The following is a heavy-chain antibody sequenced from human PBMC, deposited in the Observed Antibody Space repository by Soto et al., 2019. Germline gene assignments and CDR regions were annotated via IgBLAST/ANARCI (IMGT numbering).Heavy chain of an antibody. Sequence: VASVKVSCKASGYTFTSYGISWVRQAPGQGLEWMGGIIPIFGTANYAQKFQGRVTITADESTSTAYMELSSLRSEDTAVYYCARSGYYYDSSGYGGPFDYWGQGTLVTVSS. CDR1: GYTFTSYG. J-gene: IGHJ4*02. D-gene: IGHD3-22*01. CDR2: IIPIFGTA. CDR3: ARSGYYYDSSGYGGPFDY. V-gene: IGHV1-69*13.